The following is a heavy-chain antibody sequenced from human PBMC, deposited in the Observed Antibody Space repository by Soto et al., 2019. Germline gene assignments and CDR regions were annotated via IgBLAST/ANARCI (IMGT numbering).Heavy chain of an antibody. CDR3: ARSGYSYGPNFD. V-gene: IGHV1-69*01. D-gene: IGHD5-18*01. CDR1: RDTFSTSG. J-gene: IGHJ4*02. CDR2: IIPIFGTA. Sequence: QAQLVQSGAEVKKPGSSVKVSCKASRDTFSTSGFSWVRQAPGQGLEWMGGIIPIFGTANYAQNFQGRVTITAGESTGTVYMDLSSLRSEDTAVYYCARSGYSYGPNFDWGQGTLVTVSS.